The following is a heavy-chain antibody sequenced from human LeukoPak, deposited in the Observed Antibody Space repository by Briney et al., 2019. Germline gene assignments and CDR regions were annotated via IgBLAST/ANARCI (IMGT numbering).Heavy chain of an antibody. CDR1: GFPFSGYW. J-gene: IGHJ4*02. Sequence: PGGSLRLSCVASGFPFSGYWMDWVRQAPGKGMEWVANINQDGTNQYFAASVKGRFSISRDNAKNSLYLQTNSLRAEDTAVYYCSRSLDYLGQGALVTVSS. V-gene: IGHV3-7*01. CDR3: SRSLDY. CDR2: INQDGTNQ.